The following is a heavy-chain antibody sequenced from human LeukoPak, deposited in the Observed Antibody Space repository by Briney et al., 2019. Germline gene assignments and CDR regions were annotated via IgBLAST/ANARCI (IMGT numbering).Heavy chain of an antibody. CDR2: IYYSGST. D-gene: IGHD3-10*01. CDR1: GGSISSSSYY. J-gene: IGHJ5*02. V-gene: IGHV4-61*05. Sequence: PSETLSLTCTVSGGSISSSSYYWGWIRQPPGKGLEWIGYIYYSGSTNYNPSLKSRVTISVDTSKNQFSLKLSSVTAADTAVYYCARFTKRRGRFDPWGQGTLVTVSS. CDR3: ARFTKRRGRFDP.